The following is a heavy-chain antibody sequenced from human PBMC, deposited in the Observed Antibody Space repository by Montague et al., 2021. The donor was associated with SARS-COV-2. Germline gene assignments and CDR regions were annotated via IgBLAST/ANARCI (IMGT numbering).Heavy chain of an antibody. V-gene: IGHV6-1*01. CDR3: VRYSGWFYFDF. J-gene: IGHJ4*02. Sequence: CAISGDSVAGNRGAWGENRSDPSRHEHLLCRTYYRTKRYSDYAPSLRGRLTVNPDASKNEFSLELNYVTPEDTAVYYYVRYSGWFYFDFWGQGTLVTVSS. CDR2: TYYRTKRYS. CDR1: GDSVAGNRGA. D-gene: IGHD6-19*01.